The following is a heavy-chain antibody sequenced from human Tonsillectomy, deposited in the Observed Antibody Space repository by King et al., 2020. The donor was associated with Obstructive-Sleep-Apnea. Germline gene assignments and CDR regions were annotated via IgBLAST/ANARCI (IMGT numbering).Heavy chain of an antibody. CDR3: ARDVAYGSGSYHSD. CDR1: GCTFNDYD. Sequence: VQLVESGGGLVKPGGSLRLSCAASGCTFNDYDFSWIRRAPGKGLECVSYSTSSGSTIDYAESVKGRFTISRDNARKSLYLQMNSLRAEDTAVYYCARDVAYGSGSYHSDWGQGTLVTVSS. D-gene: IGHD3-10*01. CDR2: STSSGSTI. V-gene: IGHV3-11*01. J-gene: IGHJ4*02.